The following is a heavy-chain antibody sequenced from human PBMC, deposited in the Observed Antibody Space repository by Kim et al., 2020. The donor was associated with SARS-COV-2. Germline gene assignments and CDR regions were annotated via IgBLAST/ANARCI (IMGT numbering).Heavy chain of an antibody. CDR3: ARRVTRFYYMDV. V-gene: IGHV4-34*13. Sequence: NNSPSLQRRITISVDTFKNQFSLHLNSVTAADTAVYYCARRVTRFYYMDVWDKGATVTVSS. D-gene: IGHD3-10*01. J-gene: IGHJ6*03.